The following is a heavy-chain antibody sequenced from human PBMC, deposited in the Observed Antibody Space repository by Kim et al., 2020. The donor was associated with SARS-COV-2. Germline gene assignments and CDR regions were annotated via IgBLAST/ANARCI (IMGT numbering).Heavy chain of an antibody. J-gene: IGHJ4*02. CDR3: GRNPKAPAAWGN. Sequence: GGSLRLSCAASGFTVSSNYMSWVRQAPGKGLEWVSVINSGGNSYYADSVKGRFTISRDNSKNTLYLQMNSIGAADTAVYYCGRNPKAPAAWGNWGQVILVTSSS. D-gene: IGHD2-2*01. CDR1: GFTVSSNY. CDR2: INSGGNS. V-gene: IGHV3-53*01.